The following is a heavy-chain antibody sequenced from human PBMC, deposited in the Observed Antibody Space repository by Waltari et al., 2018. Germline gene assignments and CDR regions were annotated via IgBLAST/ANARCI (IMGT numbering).Heavy chain of an antibody. CDR3: ARLGRNFNYYYYYYMDV. CDR1: GGSFIGYY. J-gene: IGHJ6*03. V-gene: IGHV4-34*01. Sequence: QVQLQQWGAGLLKPSETLSLPCAVYGGSFIGYYWSWIRQPPGKGLEWIGEINHSGSTNYNPSLKSRVTISVDTSKNQFSLKLSSVTAADTAVYYCARLGRNFNYYYYYYMDVWGKGTTVTVSS. CDR2: INHSGST.